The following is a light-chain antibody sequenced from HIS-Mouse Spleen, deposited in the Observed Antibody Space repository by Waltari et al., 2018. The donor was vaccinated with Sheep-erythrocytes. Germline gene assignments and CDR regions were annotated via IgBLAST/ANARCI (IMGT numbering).Light chain of an antibody. V-gene: IGLV2-23*01. Sequence: QSALTQPASVSGSPGQSITISCTATTSAVGMSTLAACYQQHPGKAPKLMIYEGSKRPSGVSNRFSGSKSGNTASLTISGLQAEDEADYYCCSYAGSSTFHVFGTGTKVTVL. CDR1: TSAVGMSTL. CDR3: CSYAGSSTFHV. CDR2: EGS. J-gene: IGLJ1*01.